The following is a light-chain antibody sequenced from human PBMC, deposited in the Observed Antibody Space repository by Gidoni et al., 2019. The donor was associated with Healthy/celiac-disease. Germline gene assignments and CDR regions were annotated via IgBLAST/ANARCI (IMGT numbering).Light chain of an antibody. CDR3: QQRSNWPLT. CDR1: QSVSSY. Sequence: EIALTQSPATLSLSPGERATLSCRASQSVSSYLAWYQQKPGKAPRLLIYDASSRATGIPARFSGSGSGTDFTLTISSLEPEDFAVYYCQQRSNWPLTFGGGTKVEIK. CDR2: DAS. V-gene: IGKV3-11*01. J-gene: IGKJ4*01.